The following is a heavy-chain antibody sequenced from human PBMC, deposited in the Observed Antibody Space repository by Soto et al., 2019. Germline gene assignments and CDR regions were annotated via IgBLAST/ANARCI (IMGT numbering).Heavy chain of an antibody. V-gene: IGHV3-74*01. D-gene: IGHD3-10*01. J-gene: IGHJ3*01. CDR3: ARGDRGGFDL. CDR1: GFTFDYYW. CDR2: VHSDGTTT. Sequence: EVQLVESGGGLVQPGESLRLSCAASGFTFDYYWMHWVRQAPGKGLVWVSRVHSDGTTTTYADSVKGRFTISRDNARNTXXXXXSSLXAXDXAIYYCARGDRGGFDLWGHGTVVTVSS.